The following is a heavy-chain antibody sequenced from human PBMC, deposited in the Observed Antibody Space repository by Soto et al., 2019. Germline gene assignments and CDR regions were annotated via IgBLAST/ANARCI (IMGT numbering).Heavy chain of an antibody. CDR1: GFTFDDYA. V-gene: IGHV3-9*01. Sequence: GGSLRLSCAASGFTFDDYAMNWVRQAPGKGLEWVSGISWNSGSIGYADSVKGRFTISRDNSKNTLYLQMNSLRAEDTAVYYCARYPAMGVIGYYYYGMDVWGQGTTVTVSS. CDR2: ISWNSGSI. J-gene: IGHJ6*02. CDR3: ARYPAMGVIGYYYYGMDV. D-gene: IGHD2-2*01.